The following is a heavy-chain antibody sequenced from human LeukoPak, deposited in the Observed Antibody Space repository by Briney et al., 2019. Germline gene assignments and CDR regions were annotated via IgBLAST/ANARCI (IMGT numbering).Heavy chain of an antibody. V-gene: IGHV7-4-1*02. D-gene: IGHD4-17*01. CDR2: INTNTGNP. Sequence: GASVKVSCKASGYAFTSYAMNWVRQAPGQGLEWMGWINTNTGNPTYAQGFTGRFVFSLDTSVSTAYLQISSLKAEDTAVYYCARDYGDYDHPHYFDYWGQGTLVTVSS. CDR3: ARDYGDYDHPHYFDY. CDR1: GYAFTSYA. J-gene: IGHJ4*02.